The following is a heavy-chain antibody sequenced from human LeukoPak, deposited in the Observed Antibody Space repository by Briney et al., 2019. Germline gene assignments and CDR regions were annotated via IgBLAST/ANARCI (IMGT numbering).Heavy chain of an antibody. D-gene: IGHD3-16*01. CDR2: SGST. Sequence: SETLSLTCTVSGASISSYYWSWVRQPPGKGLEWIDSGSTNYNPSLNSRVTISVDTAKNQFSLNLRSVTAADTAVYYCARGGNYNFDYWGQGTLVTVSS. CDR1: GASISSYY. J-gene: IGHJ4*02. V-gene: IGHV4-59*01. CDR3: ARGGNYNFDY.